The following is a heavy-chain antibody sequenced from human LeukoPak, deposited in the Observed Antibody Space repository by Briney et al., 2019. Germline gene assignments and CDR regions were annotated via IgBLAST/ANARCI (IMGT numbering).Heavy chain of an antibody. D-gene: IGHD3-16*02. CDR2: VNGNGGST. CDR3: AKSLYGGCDY. V-gene: IGHV3-23*01. J-gene: IGHJ4*02. CDR1: GFSFSTYA. Sequence: GGTLRLSCAASGFSFSTYAMSWVRQAPGKGLEWVSGVNGNGGSTSYADSVKGRFTIFRDNSKNTVYLQMNSLRVEDTAVCYCAKSLYGGCDYWGQGTVVNVSS.